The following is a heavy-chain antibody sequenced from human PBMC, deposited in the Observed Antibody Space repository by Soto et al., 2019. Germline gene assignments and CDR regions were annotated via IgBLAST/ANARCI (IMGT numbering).Heavy chain of an antibody. D-gene: IGHD6-6*01. CDR1: GFTFSSYW. J-gene: IGHJ6*02. Sequence: GGSLRLSCAASGFTFSSYWMSWVRQAPGKGLEWVANIKQDGSEKYYVDSVKGRFTISRDNAKNSLYLQMNSLRAEDTAVYYCARSLEASSSSDGYGMDVWGQGTTVTVSS. V-gene: IGHV3-7*05. CDR2: IKQDGSEK. CDR3: ARSLEASSSSDGYGMDV.